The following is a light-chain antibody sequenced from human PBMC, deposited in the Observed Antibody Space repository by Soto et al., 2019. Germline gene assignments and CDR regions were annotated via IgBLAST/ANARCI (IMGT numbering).Light chain of an antibody. CDR3: QQRSNWRST. CDR1: QSVSSY. V-gene: IGKV3-11*01. CDR2: DAS. J-gene: IGKJ5*01. Sequence: EIVLTQSPATLSLSPGERATLSCSASQSVSSYLAWYQQKPGQAPRLLIYDASSRATGIPARFSGSGSGTDFTLTISSLEPEDFAVYYCQQRSNWRSTFGQGTRLEIK.